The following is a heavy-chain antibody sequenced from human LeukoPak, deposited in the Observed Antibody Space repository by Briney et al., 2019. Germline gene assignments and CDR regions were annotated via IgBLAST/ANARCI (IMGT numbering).Heavy chain of an antibody. J-gene: IGHJ4*02. CDR1: GGSISSGSYY. CDR3: ARDQRYSYATDY. Sequence: SQTLSLTRTVSGGSISSGSYYWSWIRQPAGKGLEWIGCIYTSRSTNYNPSLKSRVTISVDTSKNQFSLKLSSVTAADTAVYYCARDQRYSYATDYWGQGTLVTVSS. D-gene: IGHD5-18*01. V-gene: IGHV4-61*02. CDR2: IYTSRST.